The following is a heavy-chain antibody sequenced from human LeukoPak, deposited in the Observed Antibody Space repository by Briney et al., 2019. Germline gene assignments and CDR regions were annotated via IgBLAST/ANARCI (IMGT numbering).Heavy chain of an antibody. CDR3: ARDKIEGPTKLDY. V-gene: IGHV3-7*01. Sequence: GGSLRLSCAASGFTFSSCWMSWVRQAPGKGLEWVANIKQDESEKYYVDSLKGRFTISRDNAKNSLYLQMNSLRAEDTAVYYCARDKIEGPTKLDYWGQGILVTVSS. CDR1: GFTFSSCW. CDR2: IKQDESEK. D-gene: IGHD1-1*01. J-gene: IGHJ4*02.